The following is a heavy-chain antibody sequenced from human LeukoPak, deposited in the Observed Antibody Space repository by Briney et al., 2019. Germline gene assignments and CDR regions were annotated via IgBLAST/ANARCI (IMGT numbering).Heavy chain of an antibody. CDR1: GYSFTSYW. J-gene: IGHJ4*02. V-gene: IGHV5-51*01. Sequence: GESLKISWKGPGYSFTSYWIGWVRQMPGKGLEWMGIIYPGDSDHRYSPSFQGQVTISADKSISTAYLQWSSLKASDTAMYYCARVYYGSGSYLSGNYWGQGTLVSVSS. CDR2: IYPGDSDH. D-gene: IGHD3-10*01. CDR3: ARVYYGSGSYLSGNY.